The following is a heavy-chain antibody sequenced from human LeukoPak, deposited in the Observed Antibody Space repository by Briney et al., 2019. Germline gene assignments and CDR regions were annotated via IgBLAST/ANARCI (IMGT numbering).Heavy chain of an antibody. Sequence: ASVKVPCKASGYTFTSYDINWVRQASGQGLEWMGWINPNSGGTNYAQKFQGRVTMTRDTSISTAYMELSRLRSDDTAVYYCARDSSIAAAGTWFDPWGQGTLVTVSS. CDR3: ARDSSIAAAGTWFDP. V-gene: IGHV1-2*02. CDR2: INPNSGGT. J-gene: IGHJ5*02. D-gene: IGHD6-13*01. CDR1: GYTFTSYD.